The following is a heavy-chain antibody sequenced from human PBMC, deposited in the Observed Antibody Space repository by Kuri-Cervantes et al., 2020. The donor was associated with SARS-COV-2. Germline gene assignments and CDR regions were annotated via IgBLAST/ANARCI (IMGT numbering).Heavy chain of an antibody. J-gene: IGHJ3*02. CDR2: IYYSGST. CDR3: ARAGDWLFGEAFDI. V-gene: IGHV4-59*01. CDR1: GGSISSYY. D-gene: IGHD3-3*01. Sequence: ESLKISCTVSGGSISSYYWSWIRQPPGKGLEWIWYIYYSGSTNYKPSLKSRVTISVDTAKNQFSLKLSSVTAADTAVYYCARAGDWLFGEAFDIWGQGTMVTVSS.